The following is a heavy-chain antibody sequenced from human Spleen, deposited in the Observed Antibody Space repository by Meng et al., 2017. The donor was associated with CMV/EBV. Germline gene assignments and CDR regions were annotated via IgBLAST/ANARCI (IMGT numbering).Heavy chain of an antibody. CDR1: FTFSSYA. D-gene: IGHD1-26*01. J-gene: IGHJ4*02. CDR2: ISGSGGST. V-gene: IGHV3-23*01. Sequence: FTFSSYAMSWVRQAPGKGLEWVSAISGSGGSTYYADSVKGRFTISRDNSKNTLYLQMNSLRAEDTAVYYCAKDREAARLFRPDIDYWGQGTLVTVSS. CDR3: AKDREAARLFRPDIDY.